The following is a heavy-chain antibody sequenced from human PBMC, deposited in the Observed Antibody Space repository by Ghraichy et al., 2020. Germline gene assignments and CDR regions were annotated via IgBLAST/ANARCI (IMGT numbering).Heavy chain of an antibody. CDR3: ARDPIATYYYDSSGPAEGY. D-gene: IGHD3-22*01. CDR1: GFTVSSNY. CDR2: IYSGGST. V-gene: IGHV3-53*01. J-gene: IGHJ4*02. Sequence: GGSLRLSCAASGFTVSSNYMNWVRQAPGKGLEWVSVIYSGGSTYYVDSVKGRFTISRDNSKNTLYLQMNSLRAEDTAVYYCARDPIATYYYDSSGPAEGYWGQGTLVTVSS.